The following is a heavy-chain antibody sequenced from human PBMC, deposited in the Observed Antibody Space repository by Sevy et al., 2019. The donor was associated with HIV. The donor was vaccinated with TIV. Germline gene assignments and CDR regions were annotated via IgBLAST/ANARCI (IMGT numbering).Heavy chain of an antibody. Sequence: GGSLRLSCAASGFTFSSYWMTWVRQAPGKGLEWVANIKQDGSDEYYVDSVKGRFTISRDNAKNSLYLQMNSLRGEDTAAYYCARHQGWRDAFAIWGQGTMVTVSS. CDR2: IKQDGSDE. CDR3: ARHQGWRDAFAI. CDR1: GFTFSSYW. V-gene: IGHV3-7*01. D-gene: IGHD6-19*01. J-gene: IGHJ3*02.